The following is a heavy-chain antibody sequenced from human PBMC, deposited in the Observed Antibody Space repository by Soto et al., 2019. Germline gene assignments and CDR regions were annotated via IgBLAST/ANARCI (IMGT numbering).Heavy chain of an antibody. CDR1: GFILSDFA. CDR2: ILKDGKSK. V-gene: IGHV3-30*04. Sequence: QVQLVESGGGVVQPGGSLRLSCAASGFILSDFAMHWVRQAPGRGLEWVAVILKDGKSKYYADSVRGRFTISSDTSKDTIFLQLTSLRLDDSAVYYCAKTGCNGGSCFSRFDPWGQGTPVIVSS. CDR3: AKTGCNGGSCFSRFDP. J-gene: IGHJ5*02. D-gene: IGHD2-15*01.